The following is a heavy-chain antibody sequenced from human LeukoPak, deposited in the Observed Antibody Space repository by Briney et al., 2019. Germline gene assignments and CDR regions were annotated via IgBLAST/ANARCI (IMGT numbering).Heavy chain of an antibody. Sequence: ASVKVSCRVSGYTLTELSMHWVRQAPGKGLEWMGGFDPEDGETIYAQKFQGRVTMTEDTSTDTAYMELSSLRSEDTAVYYCATVVGRGLVSSGWYRIFDYWGQGTLVTVSS. J-gene: IGHJ4*02. V-gene: IGHV1-24*01. D-gene: IGHD6-19*01. CDR2: FDPEDGET. CDR3: ATVVGRGLVSSGWYRIFDY. CDR1: GYTLTELS.